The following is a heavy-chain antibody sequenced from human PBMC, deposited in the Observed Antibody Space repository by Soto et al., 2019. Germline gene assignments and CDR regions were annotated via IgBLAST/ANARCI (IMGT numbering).Heavy chain of an antibody. J-gene: IGHJ4*02. Sequence: GSLRLSCAASGFTFSSYAMSWVRQAPGKGLEWVSAISGSGGSTYYADSVKGRFTISRDSSKNTLYLQMNSLRAEDTAVYYCANGSSGWFAVPGGYWGQGTLVTVSS. V-gene: IGHV3-23*01. CDR3: ANGSSGWFAVPGGY. D-gene: IGHD6-19*01. CDR1: GFTFSSYA. CDR2: ISGSGGST.